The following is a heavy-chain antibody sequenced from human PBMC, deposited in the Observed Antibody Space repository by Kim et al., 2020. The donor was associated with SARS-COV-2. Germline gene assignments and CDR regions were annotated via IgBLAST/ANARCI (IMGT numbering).Heavy chain of an antibody. CDR3: AREQGSVSLYYFDY. Sequence: SETLSLTCTVSGGSISSGGYYWSWIRQHPGKGLEWIGYIYYSGSTYYNPSLKSRVTISVDTSKNQFSLKLSSVTAADTSVYYCAREQGSVSLYYFDYLGQGTLVTVSS. D-gene: IGHD3-10*01. CDR1: GGSISSGGYY. J-gene: IGHJ4*02. CDR2: IYYSGST. V-gene: IGHV4-31*03.